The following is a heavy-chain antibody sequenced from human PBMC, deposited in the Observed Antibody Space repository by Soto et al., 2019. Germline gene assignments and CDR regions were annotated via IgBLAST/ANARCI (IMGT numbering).Heavy chain of an antibody. D-gene: IGHD4-17*01. CDR1: GFTFSSYS. Sequence: GGSLRLSCAASGFTFSSYSMNWVRRAPGKGLEWVSSISSSSSYIYYADSVKGRFTISRDNAKNSLYLQMNGLRAEDTAVYYCARDYGSLTTVPDDAFDIWGQGTMVTVSS. CDR2: ISSSSSYI. V-gene: IGHV3-21*01. J-gene: IGHJ3*02. CDR3: ARDYGSLTTVPDDAFDI.